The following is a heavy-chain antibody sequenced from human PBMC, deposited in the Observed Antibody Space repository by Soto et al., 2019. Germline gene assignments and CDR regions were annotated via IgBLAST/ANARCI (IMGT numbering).Heavy chain of an antibody. V-gene: IGHV3-21*01. Sequence: GGSLRLSCAASGFTFSSYSMNWVRQAPGKGLEWVSSISSSSSYIYYADSVKGRFTISRDNAKNSLYLQMSSLRAEDTAVYYCARALPDYYDSSGYYYAFDIWGQGTMVTVSS. CDR1: GFTFSSYS. D-gene: IGHD3-22*01. CDR2: ISSSSSYI. CDR3: ARALPDYYDSSGYYYAFDI. J-gene: IGHJ3*02.